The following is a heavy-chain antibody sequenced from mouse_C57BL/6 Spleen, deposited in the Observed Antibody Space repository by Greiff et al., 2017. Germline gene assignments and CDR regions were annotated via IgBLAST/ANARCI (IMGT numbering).Heavy chain of an antibody. V-gene: IGHV1-82*01. Sequence: VQLQQSGPELVKPGASVQISCKASGYAFSSSWMNWVKQRPGKGLEWIGRIYPGDGDTNYNGKFKGKATLTADKSSSTAYMQLSSLTSEDSAVYFCARRTAQASFDYWGQGTTLTVSS. J-gene: IGHJ2*01. CDR2: IYPGDGDT. D-gene: IGHD3-2*02. CDR3: ARRTAQASFDY. CDR1: GYAFSSSW.